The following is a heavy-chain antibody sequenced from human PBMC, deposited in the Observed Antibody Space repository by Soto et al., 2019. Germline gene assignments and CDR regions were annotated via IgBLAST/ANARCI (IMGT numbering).Heavy chain of an antibody. CDR3: AKASAPGGTYFPLWF. CDR2: ISGSGGST. CDR1: GFTFSSYG. V-gene: IGHV3-23*01. J-gene: IGHJ4*02. Sequence: GSLRLSCAASGFTFSSYGMSWVRQAPGKGLEWVSSISGSGGSTYYADSVKGRFTIPRDNSKNTLYLQMNSLRAEDTAVYYCAKASAPGGTYFPLWFWGQGTLVTVSS. D-gene: IGHD1-26*01.